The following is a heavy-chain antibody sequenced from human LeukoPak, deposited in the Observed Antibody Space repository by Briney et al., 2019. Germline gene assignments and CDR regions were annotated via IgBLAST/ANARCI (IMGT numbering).Heavy chain of an antibody. Sequence: PGGSLRLSCAASGFTFSNAWMSWVRQAPGKGLEWVGRIKSKTDGGTTDYAAPVKGRFTISRDDSKNTLYLQMNSLKTEDTAVYYCTTEAAGGVVAATGLVDIWGQGTMVTVSS. CDR2: IKSKTDGGTT. V-gene: IGHV3-15*01. D-gene: IGHD2-15*01. CDR1: GFTFSNAW. J-gene: IGHJ3*02. CDR3: TTEAAGGVVAATGLVDI.